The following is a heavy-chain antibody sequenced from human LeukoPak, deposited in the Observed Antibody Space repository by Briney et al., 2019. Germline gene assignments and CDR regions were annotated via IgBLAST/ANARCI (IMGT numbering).Heavy chain of an antibody. Sequence: PGGSLRLSCAASGFTFSSYGMHWVRQAPGKGLEWVAVISYDGSNKYYADSVKGRFTISRDNSKTTLYLQMNSLRAEDTAVYYCARTSYYYGSYPGWGQGTLVTVSS. CDR1: GFTFSSYG. V-gene: IGHV3-30*03. D-gene: IGHD3-10*01. J-gene: IGHJ4*02. CDR3: ARTSYYYGSYPG. CDR2: ISYDGSNK.